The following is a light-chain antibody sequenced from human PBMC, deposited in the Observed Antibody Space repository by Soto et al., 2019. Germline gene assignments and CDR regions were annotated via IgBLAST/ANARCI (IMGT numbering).Light chain of an antibody. CDR1: QSVSNK. Sequence: EIVMTHSPATLSVSPLERASLSFRASQSVSNKLVWYQQKPGQAPRLLIYAASTRATGIPVRFSGSGSETEFTLTIRSLQSEDFALYYCHQYNNWPWTFGQGTKVDIK. CDR3: HQYNNWPWT. CDR2: AAS. J-gene: IGKJ1*01. V-gene: IGKV3-15*01.